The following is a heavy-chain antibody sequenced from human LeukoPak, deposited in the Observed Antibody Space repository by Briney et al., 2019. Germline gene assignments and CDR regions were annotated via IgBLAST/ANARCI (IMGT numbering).Heavy chain of an antibody. CDR1: GGSISSYY. V-gene: IGHV4-59*01. CDR2: IYYSGNT. J-gene: IGHJ4*02. CDR3: ARSPRGYNYGSLGGGFDY. D-gene: IGHD5-18*01. Sequence: SETLSLTCTVSGGSISSYYWSWIRQPPGKGLEWIGYIYYSGNTNYNPSLKSRVTISVDTSKNQFSLKLSSVTAADTAVYYCARSPRGYNYGSLGGGFDYWGQGTLVTVSS.